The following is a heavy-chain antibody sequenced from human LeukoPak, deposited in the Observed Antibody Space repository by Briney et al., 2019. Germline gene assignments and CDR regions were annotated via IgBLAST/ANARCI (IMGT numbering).Heavy chain of an antibody. Sequence: PSETLSLTCTVSGDSVSSGTYYWSWIRQPPGKGLEWIGYMYYIGSPNYNPSLKSRVTISVATSKNQFSLRLTSVTAADTAVYYCARENSGSLRPHGFDIWGQGTMVTVSS. CDR3: ARENSGSLRPHGFDI. D-gene: IGHD1-26*01. CDR2: MYYIGSP. J-gene: IGHJ3*02. CDR1: GDSVSSGTYY. V-gene: IGHV4-61*01.